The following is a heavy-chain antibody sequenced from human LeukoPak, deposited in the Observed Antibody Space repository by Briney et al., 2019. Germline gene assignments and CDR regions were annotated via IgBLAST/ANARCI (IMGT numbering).Heavy chain of an antibody. D-gene: IGHD2-21*01. CDR2: IYYSGST. CDR3: ASFYQAYYFDY. J-gene: IGHJ4*02. Sequence: SWISQPHGKGLEWIGYIYYSGSTYYNPSLKSRVTISVDTSKNQFSLKLSSVTAADTAVYYCASFYQAYYFDYWGQGTLVTVSS. V-gene: IGHV4-30-4*08.